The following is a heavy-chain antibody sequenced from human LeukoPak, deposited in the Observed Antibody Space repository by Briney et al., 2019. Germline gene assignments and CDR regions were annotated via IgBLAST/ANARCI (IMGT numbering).Heavy chain of an antibody. CDR2: IYYSGST. D-gene: IGHD3-22*01. CDR3: ARGNYDSSGYYPHP. Sequence: SETLSPTCTVSGGSISSYYWSWIRQPPGKGLEWIGHIYYSGSTNYNPSLKSRVTISVDTSKNQFSLKLSSVTAADTAVYYCARGNYDSSGYYPHPWGQGTLVTASS. V-gene: IGHV4-59*01. J-gene: IGHJ5*02. CDR1: GGSISSYY.